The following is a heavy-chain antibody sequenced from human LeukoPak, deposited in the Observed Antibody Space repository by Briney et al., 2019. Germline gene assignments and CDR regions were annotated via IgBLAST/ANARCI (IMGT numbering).Heavy chain of an antibody. CDR1: GGSISSGDYY. CDR2: IYYSWSA. D-gene: IGHD3/OR15-3a*01. V-gene: IGHV4-30-4*01. Sequence: SETLSLTCTVSGGSISSGDYYWNWIRQPPGKGLEWIGNIYYSWSAYYNPSLKSRLIISLDTSNNQFSLKLSSVTAADTAVYYCARWTASGPVDWGQGTLVTVSS. CDR3: ARWTASGPVD. J-gene: IGHJ4*02.